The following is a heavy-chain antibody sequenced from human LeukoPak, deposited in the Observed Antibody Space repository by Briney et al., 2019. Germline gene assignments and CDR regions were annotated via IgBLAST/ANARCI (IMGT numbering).Heavy chain of an antibody. V-gene: IGHV4-59*01. D-gene: IGHD3-10*01. CDR2: IYYSGST. Sequence: SETLSLTCVVSGGSISSYYWSWIRQPPGKGLEWIGYIYYSGSTNYNNPSLKSRVTISVDTSKNQFSLKLSSVTAADAAVYYCAKSNGYGLVDIWGQGTMVTVSS. J-gene: IGHJ3*02. CDR3: AKSNGYGLVDI. CDR1: GGSISSYY.